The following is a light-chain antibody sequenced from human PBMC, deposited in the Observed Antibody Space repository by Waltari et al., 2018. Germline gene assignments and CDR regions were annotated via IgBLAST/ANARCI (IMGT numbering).Light chain of an antibody. CDR1: SSDVGGYNY. J-gene: IGLJ3*02. CDR2: DVS. Sequence: QSALTQPASVSGSPGQSITISCTGPSSDVGGYNYVSWYQQHPDKAPKLMIYDVSKRPSGVSNRFSGSKSGNTASLTISGLQAEDEGDYYCSSYTSSSTWVFGGGTKLTVL. CDR3: SSYTSSSTWV. V-gene: IGLV2-14*03.